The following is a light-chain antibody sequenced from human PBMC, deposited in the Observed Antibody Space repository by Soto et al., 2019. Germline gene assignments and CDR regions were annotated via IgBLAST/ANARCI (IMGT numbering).Light chain of an antibody. CDR3: AAWDDSLTVV. CDR1: SSNIGGNY. J-gene: IGLJ2*01. V-gene: IGLV1-47*01. CDR2: RND. Sequence: QSVLTQSPSASGTPGQGVTISCSGSSSNIGGNYVYWYQQLPGTAPKLLIYRNDQRPSGVPDRFSGSKSGTSASLAISGLRSEDEADYHCAAWDDSLTVVFGGGTKLTVL.